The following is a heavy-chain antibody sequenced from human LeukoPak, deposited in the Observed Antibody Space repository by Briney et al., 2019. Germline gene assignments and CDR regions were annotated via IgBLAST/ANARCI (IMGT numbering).Heavy chain of an antibody. CDR2: ISSGSSYI. Sequence: GGSLRLSCAASGFTFSSYSMSWVRQAPGKGLEWVSSISSGSSYIYYADSVKGRFTISRDNAKNSLYLQMNSLRAEDTAVYYCARPAVRDGYNYGAFDIWGQGTMVTVSS. V-gene: IGHV3-21*01. J-gene: IGHJ3*02. CDR3: ARPAVRDGYNYGAFDI. CDR1: GFTFSSYS. D-gene: IGHD5-24*01.